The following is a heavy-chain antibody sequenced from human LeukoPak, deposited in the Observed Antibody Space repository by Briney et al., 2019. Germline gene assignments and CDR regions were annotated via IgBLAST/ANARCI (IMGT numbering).Heavy chain of an antibody. D-gene: IGHD6-6*01. CDR1: GYTFTSYG. J-gene: IGHJ4*02. Sequence: ASVKVSCKASGYTFTSYGISWVRQAPGQGLEWMGWISAYNGNTNYAQKLQGRVTMTTDTSTSTAYMELRSLRSDDTAVYYCARAPQKYSSSSGFDYWGRGTLVTVSS. V-gene: IGHV1-18*01. CDR3: ARAPQKYSSSSGFDY. CDR2: ISAYNGNT.